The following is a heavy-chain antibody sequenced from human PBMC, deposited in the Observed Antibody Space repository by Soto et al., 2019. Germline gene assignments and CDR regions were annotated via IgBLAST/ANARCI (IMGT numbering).Heavy chain of an antibody. CDR3: ARDLFGGSSVDAFDI. D-gene: IGHD6-13*01. V-gene: IGHV3-30-3*01. CDR1: GFTFSSYA. Sequence: GGALRLSCAASGFTFSSYAIHWVRQAPGKGLEWVAVISYDGSNKYYADSVKGRFTISRDNSKNTLYLQMNSLRAEDTAVYYCARDLFGGSSVDAFDIWGQGTMVTVSS. CDR2: ISYDGSNK. J-gene: IGHJ3*02.